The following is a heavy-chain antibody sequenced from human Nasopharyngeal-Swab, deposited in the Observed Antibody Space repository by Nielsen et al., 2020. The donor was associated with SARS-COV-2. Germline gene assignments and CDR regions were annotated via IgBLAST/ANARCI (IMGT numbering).Heavy chain of an antibody. CDR2: IRSKTNNYAT. D-gene: IGHD3-22*01. CDR3: ARKYDSSGHQFD. CDR1: GFIFSDSA. V-gene: IGHV3-73*01. Sequence: GESLKISCATSGFIFSDSAMHWVRQAYGKGLEWVGRIRSKTNNYATAYGASVKGRFTISRDDSNNMAYLQMNSLKSEDTAVYYCARKYDSSGHQFDWGQGTLVTVSS. J-gene: IGHJ4*02.